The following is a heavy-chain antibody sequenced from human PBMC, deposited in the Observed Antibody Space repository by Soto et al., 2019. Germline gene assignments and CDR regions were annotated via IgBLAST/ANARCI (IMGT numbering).Heavy chain of an antibody. V-gene: IGHV1-18*04. Sequence: ASVKVSCKASGYTFTSYGISWVRQAPGQGLEWMGWISAYNGNTNYAQQLQGRVTMTTDTSTSTAYMELRSRRSDDTAVYYCARGKFSSGYYYYYYGMDVWGQGTTVTVSS. CDR2: ISAYNGNT. CDR3: ARGKFSSGYYYYYYGMDV. D-gene: IGHD3-22*01. J-gene: IGHJ6*02. CDR1: GYTFTSYG.